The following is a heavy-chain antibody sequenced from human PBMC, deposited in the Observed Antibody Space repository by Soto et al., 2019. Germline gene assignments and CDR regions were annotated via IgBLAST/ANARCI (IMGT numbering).Heavy chain of an antibody. CDR2: IFSNDEK. Sequence: QVTLKESGPVLVKPTETLTLTCTVSGFSVSNARIGGSWIRQPPGKTLEWLAHIFSNDEKSYSTSLNSRVTSAQYRFKSQVVRTKSNMDTMDIPTYDFARNRWLRHNAFDIWGEGTMVTVSS. D-gene: IGHD5-12*01. CDR1: GFSVSNARIG. V-gene: IGHV2-26*01. CDR3: ARNRWLRHNAFDI. J-gene: IGHJ3*02.